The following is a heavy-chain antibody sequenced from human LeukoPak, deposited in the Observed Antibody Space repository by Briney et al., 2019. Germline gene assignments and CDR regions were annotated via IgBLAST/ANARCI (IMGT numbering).Heavy chain of an antibody. CDR2: ISGSGGST. V-gene: IGHV3-23*01. CDR1: GFTFSSYA. D-gene: IGHD2-2*01. CDR3: AKRYCSSTSCYFDY. J-gene: IGHJ4*02. Sequence: GGSLRLSCAASGFTFSSYAMSWVRQAPGKGLEWVSAISGSGGSTYYADSVKGRFTISRDNSKNTLYLQMDSLRAEDTAVYYCAKRYCSSTSCYFDYWGQGTLVTVSS.